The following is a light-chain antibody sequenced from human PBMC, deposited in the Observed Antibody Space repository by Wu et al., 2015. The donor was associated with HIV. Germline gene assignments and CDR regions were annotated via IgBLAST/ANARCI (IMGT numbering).Light chain of an antibody. CDR3: QQYNHWPPT. CDR1: QSVTNN. V-gene: IGKV3-15*01. J-gene: IGKJ3*01. Sequence: EIVMTQSPATLPVSPGERATLSCRASQSVTNNLAWYQQIPGQPPRLLIYGASTRATGVPARFSGSGSGTEFTLTISSLQSEDFAIHFCQQYNHWPPTFGPGTKVDIK. CDR2: GAS.